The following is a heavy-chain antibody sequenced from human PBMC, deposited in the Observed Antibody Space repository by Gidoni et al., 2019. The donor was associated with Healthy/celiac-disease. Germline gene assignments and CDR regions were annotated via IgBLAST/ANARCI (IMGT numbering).Heavy chain of an antibody. J-gene: IGHJ4*02. CDR2: INAGNGNT. CDR1: GYTFTSYA. CDR3: ARESRWFGELSPTQPTDY. D-gene: IGHD3-10*01. Sequence: QVQLVQSGAEVKKPGASVKVSCKASGYTFTSYAMHWVRQAPGQRLEWMGWINAGNGNTKYSQKFQGRVTITRDTSASTAYMELSSLRSEDTAVYYCARESRWFGELSPTQPTDYWGQGTLVTVSS. V-gene: IGHV1-3*01.